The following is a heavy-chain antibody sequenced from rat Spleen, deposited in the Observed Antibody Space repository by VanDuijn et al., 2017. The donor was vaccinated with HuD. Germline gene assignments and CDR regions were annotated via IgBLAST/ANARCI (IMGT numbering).Heavy chain of an antibody. V-gene: IGHV5-25*01. CDR3: ARYIPGYYVMDA. Sequence: EVQLVESGGGLVQPGRSLKLSCAASGFTFSNYYMAWVRQAPTKGLEWVASITNSGGSTYYRDSVKGRFTISRDNAKSTLYLQMDSLRSEDTATYYCARYIPGYYVMDAWGQGASVTVSS. D-gene: IGHD1-4*01. J-gene: IGHJ4*01. CDR1: GFTFSNYY. CDR2: ITNSGGST.